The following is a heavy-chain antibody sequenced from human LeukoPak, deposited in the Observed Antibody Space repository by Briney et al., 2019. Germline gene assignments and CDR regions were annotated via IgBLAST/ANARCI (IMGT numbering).Heavy chain of an antibody. D-gene: IGHD6-13*01. J-gene: IGHJ3*02. CDR2: ISYDGSNK. CDR1: GFTFSSYG. V-gene: IGHV3-30*18. CDR3: AKTFIAAAPNAFDI. Sequence: TGGSLRLSCAASGFTFSSYGMHWVRQAPGKGLEWVAVISYDGSNKYYADSVKGRFTISRDNSKNTLYLQMNSLRAEDTAVYYCAKTFIAAAPNAFDIWGQGTMVTVSS.